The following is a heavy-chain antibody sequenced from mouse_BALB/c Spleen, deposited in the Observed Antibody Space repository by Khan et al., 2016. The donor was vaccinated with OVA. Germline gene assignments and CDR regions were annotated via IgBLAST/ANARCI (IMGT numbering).Heavy chain of an antibody. D-gene: IGHD4-1*01. Sequence: VQLQQSGAELVKPGASVKLSCTASGFTIKDTYMHWVKQRPEQGLEWIGRIDPANGNTKYDPKFQGKATLTADTSSNTAYLQLSSLTSEDTAVYYCARDYWDVFAYWGQGTLVTVSA. J-gene: IGHJ3*01. CDR3: ARDYWDVFAY. CDR1: GFTIKDTY. V-gene: IGHV14-3*02. CDR2: IDPANGNT.